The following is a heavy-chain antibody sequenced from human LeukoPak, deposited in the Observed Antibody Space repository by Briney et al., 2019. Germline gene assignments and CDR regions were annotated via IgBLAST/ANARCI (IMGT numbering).Heavy chain of an antibody. CDR2: ISGDGVST. Sequence: GGSLRLSCVASGLPIADFAMHWVRQAPGKGLEWISLISGDGVSTFYADSVKGRFSISRDNSKNSLYLEMNSLRTEDAAMYYCAKESGKFDYWGQGTLVAVSS. CDR1: GLPIADFA. J-gene: IGHJ4*02. V-gene: IGHV3-43*02. CDR3: AKESGKFDY.